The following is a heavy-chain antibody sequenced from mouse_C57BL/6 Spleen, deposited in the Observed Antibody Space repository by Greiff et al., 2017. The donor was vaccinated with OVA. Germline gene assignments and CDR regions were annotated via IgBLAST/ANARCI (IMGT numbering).Heavy chain of an antibody. CDR3: ARGDYGSSYVWYFDV. CDR2: IYPRDGST. D-gene: IGHD1-1*01. J-gene: IGHJ1*03. CDR1: GYTFTDHT. V-gene: IGHV1-78*01. Sequence: QVQLQQSDAELVKPGASVKISCKVSGYTFTDHTIHWMKQRPEQGLEWIGYIYPRDGSTKYNEKFKGKATLTADKSSSTAYMQLNSLTSEDSAVYFCARGDYGSSYVWYFDVWGTGTTVTVSS.